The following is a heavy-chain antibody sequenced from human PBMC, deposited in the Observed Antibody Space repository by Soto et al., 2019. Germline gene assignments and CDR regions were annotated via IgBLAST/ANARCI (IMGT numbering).Heavy chain of an antibody. D-gene: IGHD4-17*01. CDR3: ARLFVDYGEGFDP. V-gene: IGHV4-61*08. Sequence: SETLSLTCTVSGGSISSGGYYWSWIRQHPGKGLEWIGYIYYSGSTNYNPSPKSRVTISVDTSKNQFSLKLSSVTAADTAVYYCARLFVDYGEGFDPWGQGTLVTVSS. CDR1: GGSISSGGYY. J-gene: IGHJ5*02. CDR2: IYYSGST.